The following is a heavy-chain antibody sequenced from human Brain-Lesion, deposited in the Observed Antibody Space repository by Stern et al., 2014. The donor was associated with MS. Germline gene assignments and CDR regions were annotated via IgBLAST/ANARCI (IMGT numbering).Heavy chain of an antibody. J-gene: IGHJ6*02. CDR3: ARGRVVPGFQYYATDV. V-gene: IGHV4-61*02. CDR2: IFNSGHP. D-gene: IGHD2-2*01. Sequence: QVQLQESGPGLVKPSQTLSLSCTVSGGSISSGGYYWSWIRQPAGKGLEWIGRIFNSGHPSSTPSLKSRVTISIDTPKNQFSLRLNSMTAADTAVYYCARGRVVPGFQYYATDVWGQGTTVIVSS. CDR1: GGSISSGGYY.